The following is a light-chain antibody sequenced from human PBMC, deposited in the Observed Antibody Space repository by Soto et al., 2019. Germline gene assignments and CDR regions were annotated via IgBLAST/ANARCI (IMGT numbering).Light chain of an antibody. CDR3: QQYGSSPWT. CDR2: GAS. V-gene: IGKV3-20*01. Sequence: EIVLTQSPGTLSWSPGERATLSCRASQSVSSNYLAWYQQKPGQAPRPLIYGASSRATGIPDRFSGSGAGTDFTLTISRLESEDFAVYYCQQYGSSPWTFGQGTKVEIK. J-gene: IGKJ1*01. CDR1: QSVSSNY.